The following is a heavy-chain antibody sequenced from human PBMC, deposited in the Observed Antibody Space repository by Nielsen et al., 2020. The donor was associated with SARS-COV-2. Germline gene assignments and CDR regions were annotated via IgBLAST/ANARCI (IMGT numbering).Heavy chain of an antibody. Sequence: GGSLRLSCAASGFTFSSYAMSWVRQAPGKGLEWVSVIYSGGSSTYYADSVKGRFTISRDNSKNTLYLQMNSLRAEDTAVYYCATHYDILTGYYYWGQGTLVTVSS. V-gene: IGHV3-23*03. D-gene: IGHD3-9*01. J-gene: IGHJ4*02. CDR1: GFTFSSYA. CDR3: ATHYDILTGYYY. CDR2: IYSGGSST.